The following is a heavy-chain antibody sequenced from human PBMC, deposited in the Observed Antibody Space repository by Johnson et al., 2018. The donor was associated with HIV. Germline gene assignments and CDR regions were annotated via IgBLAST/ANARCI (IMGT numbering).Heavy chain of an antibody. CDR2: MSSSGSTI. CDR1: GFSFSDYY. CDR3: ASEVRGVLDI. V-gene: IGHV3-11*04. D-gene: IGHD3-10*01. Sequence: HVQLVESGGGLVQPGGSLRLSCAASGFSFSDYYMSWIRQAPGKGLEWISYMSSSGSTIYHADSVKGRFTISRDNGKNSLYLQMNSLRVEDTAVYYCASEVRGVLDIWGQGTMVTVSS. J-gene: IGHJ3*02.